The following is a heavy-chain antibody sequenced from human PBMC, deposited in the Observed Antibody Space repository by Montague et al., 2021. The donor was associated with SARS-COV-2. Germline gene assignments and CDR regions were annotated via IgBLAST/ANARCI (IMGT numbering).Heavy chain of an antibody. D-gene: IGHD1-1*01. V-gene: IGHV4-39*01. CDR3: ARRKERGTYWNFDN. CDR1: GGSINSIHY. Sequence: ETLSLTCNVSGGSINSIHYWGWIRQPPGKGLEWIGTIYYTGDTYYNPSLRSRVTITVDTSSDQLSLRVTSVTAADTAVYYCARRKERGTYWNFDNWGQGTLVTVSS. J-gene: IGHJ4*02. CDR2: IYYTGDT.